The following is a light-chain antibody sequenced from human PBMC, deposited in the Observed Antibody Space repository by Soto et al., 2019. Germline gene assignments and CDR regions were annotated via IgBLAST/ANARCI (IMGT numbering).Light chain of an antibody. Sequence: EIVLTQSPATLSVSPGERATLSCRASQSVSSNLAWYQQKPGQAPRLLIYGVSTRDTGVPDRFSGSASGTEFTLTISSLQSEDFAVYYCQQYNNWPRTFGQGTKVDIK. V-gene: IGKV3-15*01. CDR3: QQYNNWPRT. CDR1: QSVSSN. CDR2: GVS. J-gene: IGKJ1*01.